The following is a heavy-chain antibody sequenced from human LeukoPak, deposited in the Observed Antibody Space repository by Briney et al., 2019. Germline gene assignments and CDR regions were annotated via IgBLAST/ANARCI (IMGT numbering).Heavy chain of an antibody. CDR3: ARDHHVDTVKEFDY. CDR1: GYTFTGYY. Sequence: RASVKVSCKASGYTFTGYYMHWVRQAPGQGLEWMGWINPNSGGTNYAQKFQGRVTMTRDTSTSTVYMELSSLRSEDTAVYYCARDHHVDTVKEFDYWGQGTLVTVSS. V-gene: IGHV1-2*02. J-gene: IGHJ4*02. D-gene: IGHD5-18*01. CDR2: INPNSGGT.